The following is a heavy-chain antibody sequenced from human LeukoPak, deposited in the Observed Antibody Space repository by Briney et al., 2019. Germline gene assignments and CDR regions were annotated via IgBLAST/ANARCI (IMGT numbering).Heavy chain of an antibody. CDR1: GFTFSSYS. J-gene: IGHJ3*02. V-gene: IGHV3-21*01. Sequence: GGSLRLSCAASGFTFSSYSMNWVRQAPGKGLEWVSSISSSSYIYYADSVKGRFTISRDNAKNSLYLQMNSLRAEDTAVYYCAREGDAITGTFDAFDIWGQGTMVTVSS. CDR3: AREGDAITGTFDAFDI. CDR2: ISSSSYI. D-gene: IGHD1-7*01.